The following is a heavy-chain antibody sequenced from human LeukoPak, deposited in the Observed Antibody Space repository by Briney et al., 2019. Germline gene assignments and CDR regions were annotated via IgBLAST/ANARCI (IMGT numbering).Heavy chain of an antibody. J-gene: IGHJ4*02. Sequence: SVKVSCKASGGTFSSYAISWVRQAPGQGLEWMGRIIPILGIANYAQKFQGRVTITADKSTSTAYMELSSLRSEDTAVYYCARVGSLTVTAHDYWGQGTLVTVSS. CDR3: ARVGSLTVTAHDY. D-gene: IGHD2-21*02. CDR1: GGTFSSYA. V-gene: IGHV1-69*04. CDR2: IIPILGIA.